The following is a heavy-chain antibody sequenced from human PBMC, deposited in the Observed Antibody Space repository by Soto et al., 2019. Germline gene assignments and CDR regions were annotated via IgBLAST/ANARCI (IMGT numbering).Heavy chain of an antibody. CDR3: ARTYIAVAGTADY. V-gene: IGHV3-30-3*01. CDR1: GFTFSSYA. D-gene: IGHD6-19*01. J-gene: IGHJ4*02. CDR2: ISYDGSNK. Sequence: GGSLRLSCAASGFTFSSYAMHWVRQAPGKGLEWVAVISYDGSNKYYADSVKGRFTISRDNSKNTLYLQMNSLRAEDTAVYYCARTYIAVAGTADYWGQGTLVTVSS.